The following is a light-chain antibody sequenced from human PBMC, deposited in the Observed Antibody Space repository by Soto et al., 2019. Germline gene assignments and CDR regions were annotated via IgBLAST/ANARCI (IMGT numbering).Light chain of an antibody. CDR3: ASYGGNNTVL. Sequence: QSVLTQPPSASGSPGQSVTISCTGTSTDVGGYNYVSWYQQHPGKAPKLMVFEVSRRPSGVPDRFSGSKFGNTASLTVSGLRAEDEADYYFASYGGNNTVLFGGGTTLTVL. V-gene: IGLV2-8*01. J-gene: IGLJ2*01. CDR1: STDVGGYNY. CDR2: EVS.